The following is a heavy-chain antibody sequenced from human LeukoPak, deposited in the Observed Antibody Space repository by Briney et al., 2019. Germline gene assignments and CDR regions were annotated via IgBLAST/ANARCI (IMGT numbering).Heavy chain of an antibody. CDR2: ISISGSDF. D-gene: IGHD1-26*01. V-gene: IGHV3-11*04. CDR1: GFILSDYY. CDR3: ARRSFEGAFDI. J-gene: IGHJ3*02. Sequence: GGSLRLSCAASGFILSDYYMNWIRQAPGKGLECVSYISISGSDFYYAGSVKGRFTISRDSAENTLYLQLNNLRPDDTALYYCARRSFEGAFDIWGQGTVVTVSS.